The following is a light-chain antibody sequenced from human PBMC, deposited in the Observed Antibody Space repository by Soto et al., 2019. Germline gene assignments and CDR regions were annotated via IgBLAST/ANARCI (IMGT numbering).Light chain of an antibody. V-gene: IGLV2-11*01. Sequence: QSALTQPRSVSGSPGQSVTISCTGTRSDVGGYTYVSWYQQHPGKAPKLMIYDVSKRPSGVPDRFYGSKSGNTASLIISGLQAEDEADYYCCSYAGSYSLIFGGGTKVTVL. CDR1: RSDVGGYTY. CDR2: DVS. J-gene: IGLJ2*01. CDR3: CSYAGSYSLI.